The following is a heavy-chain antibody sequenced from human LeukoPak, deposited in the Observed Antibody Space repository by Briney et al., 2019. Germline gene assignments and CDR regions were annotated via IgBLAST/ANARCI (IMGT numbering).Heavy chain of an antibody. CDR3: AKIAVAMTFDY. CDR2: IRYDGSNK. J-gene: IGHJ4*02. D-gene: IGHD6-19*01. Sequence: PGGSLRLSCAASGFTFSSYGMHWARQAPGKGLEGVAFIRYDGSNKYYADPVKGRFTISRDNSKNTLYLQMNSLRAEDTAVYYCAKIAVAMTFDYWGQGTLVTVSS. CDR1: GFTFSSYG. V-gene: IGHV3-30*02.